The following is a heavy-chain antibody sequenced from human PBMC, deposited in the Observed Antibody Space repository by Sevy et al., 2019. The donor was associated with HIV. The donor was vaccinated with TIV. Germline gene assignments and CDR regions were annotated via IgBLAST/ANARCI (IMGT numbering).Heavy chain of an antibody. Sequence: SETLSLTCAVHYGSFSGYYWNWIRQVPGKGLEWIGEINESGITYYNPSLKSRVTISVDTSKKQFSLKLNSVTAVDSAVYFCARSPPVVVVPGAPSWFDPWGQGPLVTVSS. CDR2: INESGIT. CDR3: ARSPPVVVVPGAPSWFDP. J-gene: IGHJ5*02. V-gene: IGHV4-34*01. CDR1: YGSFSGYY. D-gene: IGHD2-2*01.